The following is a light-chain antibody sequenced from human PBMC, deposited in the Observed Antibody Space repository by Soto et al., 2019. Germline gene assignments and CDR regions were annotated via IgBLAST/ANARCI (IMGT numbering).Light chain of an antibody. Sequence: EIVLTQSPATLSLSPGARATLSCRASQSLNNYLAWYQQKPGQAPRLLISDASESATGVPARFSASGSGKDFTLTISSLEPEDFAGDYCQQRYNGTRFSVGPATKLDI. CDR1: QSLNNY. CDR3: QQRYNGTRFS. J-gene: IGKJ3*01. V-gene: IGKV3-11*01. CDR2: DAS.